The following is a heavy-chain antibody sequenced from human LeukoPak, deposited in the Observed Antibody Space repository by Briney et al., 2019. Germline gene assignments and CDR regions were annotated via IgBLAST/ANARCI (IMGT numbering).Heavy chain of an antibody. J-gene: IGHJ4*02. V-gene: IGHV1-18*01. CDR3: ARARYSSSPTDY. CDR2: ISAYNGNT. Sequence: GASVKVSCKASGYTFTSFGISWARQAPAQGLEWMGCISAYNGNTNYAKKFQGRVTMTTDTSTSTAYMELRSLRSDDTAVYYCARARYSSSPTDYWGQGTLVTVSS. D-gene: IGHD6-6*01. CDR1: GYTFTSFG.